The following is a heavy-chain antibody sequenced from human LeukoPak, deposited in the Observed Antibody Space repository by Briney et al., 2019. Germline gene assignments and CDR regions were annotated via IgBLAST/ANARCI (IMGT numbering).Heavy chain of an antibody. Sequence: GGSLRLSCAASGFTFSSYSMNWVRQAPGKGLEWVSSITSSSSYIYYADSLKGRFTISRDNAKNSLYLQMNSLRDEDTAVYYCARDPCSSTSCYTVRFDPWGQGTLVTVSS. CDR2: ITSSSSYI. D-gene: IGHD2-2*02. CDR1: GFTFSSYS. J-gene: IGHJ5*02. V-gene: IGHV3-21*01. CDR3: ARDPCSSTSCYTVRFDP.